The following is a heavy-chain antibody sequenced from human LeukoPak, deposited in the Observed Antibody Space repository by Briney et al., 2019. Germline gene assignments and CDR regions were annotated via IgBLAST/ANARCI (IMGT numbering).Heavy chain of an antibody. CDR2: IYYSGST. CDR1: GGSISSGDYY. CDR3: ARDGPWLVPYAFDI. V-gene: IGHV4-30-4*01. D-gene: IGHD6-19*01. J-gene: IGHJ3*02. Sequence: PSQTLSLTCTVSGGSISSGDYYWSWIRQPPGKGLEWIGYIYYSGSTYYNPSLKSRVTISVDMSKNQFSLKLSSVTAADTAVYYCARDGPWLVPYAFDIWGQGTMVTVSS.